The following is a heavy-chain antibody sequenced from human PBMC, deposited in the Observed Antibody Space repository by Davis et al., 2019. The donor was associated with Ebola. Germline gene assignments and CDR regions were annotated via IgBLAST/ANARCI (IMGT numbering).Heavy chain of an antibody. CDR2: IRRKAYGATT. V-gene: IGHV3-49*03. J-gene: IGHJ5*02. CDR1: GFSFGEYG. D-gene: IGHD3-10*01. CDR3: TGGARGSAFQYAWFDP. Sequence: GGSLRLSCTASGFSFGEYGMGWFRQAPGKGLEWVGFIRRKAYGATTEYAASVKGRFTISRDDSKSIVYLQMNSLQIEDTAVYYCTGGARGSAFQYAWFDPWGQGTLVSVSS.